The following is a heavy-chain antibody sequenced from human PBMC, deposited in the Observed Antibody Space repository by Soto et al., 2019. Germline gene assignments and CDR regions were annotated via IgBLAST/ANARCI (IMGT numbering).Heavy chain of an antibody. J-gene: IGHJ5*02. CDR3: ARGVISSIANWFDP. D-gene: IGHD3-16*02. V-gene: IGHV4-34*01. Sequence: QVQLQQWGAGLLKPSETLSLTCAVYGGSFSGYYWSWIRQPPGKGLEWIGEINHSGSTNYNPSLKSRVTISVDTSKNQFSLKLSSVTAADTAVYDCARGVISSIANWFDPWGQGTLVTVSS. CDR2: INHSGST. CDR1: GGSFSGYY.